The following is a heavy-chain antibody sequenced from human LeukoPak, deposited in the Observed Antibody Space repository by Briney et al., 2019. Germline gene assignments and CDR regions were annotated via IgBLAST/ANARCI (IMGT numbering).Heavy chain of an antibody. Sequence: ASVKVSCKASGFTFTSYGFNWVRQAPGQGLEWVGWISAYNGKTYYADKVQGKVTMTTDTSTTTVYMELRSLRSEDTAVYYCARDFLPPPQGDYWGQGTLVTVSS. CDR1: GFTFTSYG. CDR2: ISAYNGKT. V-gene: IGHV1-18*01. J-gene: IGHJ4*02. CDR3: ARDFLPPPQGDY.